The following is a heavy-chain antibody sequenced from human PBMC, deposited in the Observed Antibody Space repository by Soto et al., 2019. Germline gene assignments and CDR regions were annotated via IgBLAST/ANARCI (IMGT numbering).Heavy chain of an antibody. J-gene: IGHJ4*02. Sequence: GGALTLSCAASGFAFSFYTMSLGRLAPGKGLEWASSIGGSGGSTVYADSVKGRFTISSDNSKNTLYLQMSYLRAEDTAVYYFAKYVDSAATRWYNRWGQGNLFTF. CDR1: GFAFSFYT. CDR2: IGGSGGST. CDR3: AKYVDSAATRWYNR. V-gene: IGHV3-23*01. D-gene: IGHD1-1*01.